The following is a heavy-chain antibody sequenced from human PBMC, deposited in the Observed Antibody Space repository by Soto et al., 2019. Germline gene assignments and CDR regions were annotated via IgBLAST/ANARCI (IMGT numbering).Heavy chain of an antibody. CDR2: IYHSGST. CDR1: GGSISSGGYS. D-gene: IGHD3-22*01. V-gene: IGHV4-30-2*01. J-gene: IGHJ5*02. CDR3: AGCLNYYDSSGYYFKAYNWFDP. Sequence: PSETLSLTCAVSGGSISSGGYSWSWIRQPPGKGLEWIGYIYHSGSTYYNPSLKSRVTISVDRSKNQFSLKLSSVTAADTAVYYCAGCLNYYDSSGYYFKAYNWFDPWGQGTLVTVSS.